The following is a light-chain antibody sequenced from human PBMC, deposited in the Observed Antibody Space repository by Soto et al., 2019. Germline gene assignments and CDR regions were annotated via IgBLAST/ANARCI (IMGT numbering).Light chain of an antibody. Sequence: EIVLTQSPGTLSLSPGERATLSCRASQSVSSSYLAWYQQIPGQAPRLLIYGASRRTTAIPDRFSGSGSGTDFTLTISRLEPEDFAVCYCQQYGSSVTFGGGTKVEIK. CDR3: QQYGSSVT. CDR2: GAS. CDR1: QSVSSSY. V-gene: IGKV3-20*01. J-gene: IGKJ4*01.